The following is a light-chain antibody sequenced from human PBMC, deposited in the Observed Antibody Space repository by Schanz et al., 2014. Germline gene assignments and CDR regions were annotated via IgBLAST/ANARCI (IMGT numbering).Light chain of an antibody. V-gene: IGKV1-5*01. CDR2: DAS. CDR1: QGISSW. Sequence: DIQMTQSPSTLSAFVGDRVTITCRASQGISSWLAWYQQKPGKAPKLLIYDASSLESGVPSRFSGSGSGTEFTLTISSLQPDDFATYYCQQYNGYPFTFGPGTKVDIK. J-gene: IGKJ3*01. CDR3: QQYNGYPFT.